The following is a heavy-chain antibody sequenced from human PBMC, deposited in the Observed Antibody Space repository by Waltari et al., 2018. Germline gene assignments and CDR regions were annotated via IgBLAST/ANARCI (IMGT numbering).Heavy chain of an antibody. V-gene: IGHV5-51*01. CDR3: ARQPTTVTTWGYDAFDI. Sequence: EVQLVQSGAEVKKPGESLKISCKGSGYSFTSYWIGWVRQMPGKGLEWMGIIDPGDSDTRYSPSFQGQVTISADKSISTAYLQWSSLKASDTAMYYCARQPTTVTTWGYDAFDIWGQGTMVTVSS. J-gene: IGHJ3*02. D-gene: IGHD4-17*01. CDR2: IDPGDSDT. CDR1: GYSFTSYW.